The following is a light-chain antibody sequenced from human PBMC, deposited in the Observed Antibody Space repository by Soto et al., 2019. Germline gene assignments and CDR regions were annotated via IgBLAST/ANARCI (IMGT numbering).Light chain of an antibody. CDR1: SSDVGGYNY. CDR2: DVS. V-gene: IGLV2-11*01. Sequence: QSALTQPRSVSESPGQSVTISCTGTSSDVGGYNYVSWYQQHPGKAPKFMIYDVSKRPSGVPDRFSGSKSGNTASLTISGLRAEDEADYYCCSYAGTPYVFGTGTKVTVL. J-gene: IGLJ1*01. CDR3: CSYAGTPYV.